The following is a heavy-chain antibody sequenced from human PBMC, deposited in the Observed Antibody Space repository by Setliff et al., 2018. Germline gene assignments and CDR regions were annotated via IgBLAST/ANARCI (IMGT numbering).Heavy chain of an antibody. J-gene: IGHJ3*02. Sequence: PSETLSLTCTVSGGSTNNYHWTWIRQPAGKGPEWIGRLYPNGNTNYNPSLKRRVNMSADSSKNNLSLRLKYVTAADTAVYYCAREDWNGNAFDIWGPGTMVTVSS. CDR1: GGSTNNYH. D-gene: IGHD1-1*01. CDR2: LYPNGNT. CDR3: AREDWNGNAFDI. V-gene: IGHV4-4*07.